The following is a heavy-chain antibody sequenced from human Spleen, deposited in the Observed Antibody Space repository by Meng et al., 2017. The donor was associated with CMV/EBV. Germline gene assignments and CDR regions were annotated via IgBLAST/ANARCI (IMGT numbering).Heavy chain of an antibody. CDR2: ISSSSSYI. D-gene: IGHD3-22*01. CDR1: GFTVSSYS. CDR3: ARSIGNWFDP. Sequence: LSCAASGFTVSSYSMNWVRQAPGKGLEWVSSISSSSSYIYYADSVKGRFTISRDNAKNSLYLQMNSLRAEDTAVYYCARSIGNWFDPWGQGTLVTVSS. V-gene: IGHV3-21*01. J-gene: IGHJ5*02.